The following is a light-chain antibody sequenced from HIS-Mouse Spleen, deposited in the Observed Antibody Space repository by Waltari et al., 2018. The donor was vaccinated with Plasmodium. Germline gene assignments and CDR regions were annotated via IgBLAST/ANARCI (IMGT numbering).Light chain of an antibody. V-gene: IGKV3-15*01. CDR2: GAS. Sequence: EIVMTQSPATLSVSPGERAPLSRRASQSVSNNLAWYQQKPGQAPRLLLYGASTRATGIPARFSGSGSGTEFTLTISSLQSEDFAVYYCQQYNNWSFTFGPGTKVDIK. CDR1: QSVSNN. CDR3: QQYNNWSFT. J-gene: IGKJ3*01.